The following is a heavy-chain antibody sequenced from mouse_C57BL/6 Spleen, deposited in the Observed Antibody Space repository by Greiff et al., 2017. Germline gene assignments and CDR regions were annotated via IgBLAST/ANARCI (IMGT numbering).Heavy chain of an antibody. V-gene: IGHV1-22*01. J-gene: IGHJ4*01. Sequence: EVQVVESGPELVKPGASVKMSCKASGYTFTDYNMHWVKQSHGKSLEWIGYINPNNGGTSYNQKFKGKATLTVNKSSSTAYMELRSLTSEDSAVYYCARGDGYYVRAMDYWGQGTSVTVSS. CDR2: INPNNGGT. CDR1: GYTFTDYN. CDR3: ARGDGYYVRAMDY. D-gene: IGHD2-3*01.